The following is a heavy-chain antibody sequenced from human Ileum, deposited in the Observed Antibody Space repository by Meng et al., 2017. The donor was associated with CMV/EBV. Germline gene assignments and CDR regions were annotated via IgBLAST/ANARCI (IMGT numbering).Heavy chain of an antibody. Sequence: QVQLQQWGAGLLKPSETLSLTCAVYGGSLRGHYCNWIRQSPGNGLQWIAEINHVGRTNSNPSLASRVTISQDTSKNQCSLKLTSVTAADTAVYYCARAAARGVPVDLWGQGTLVTVSS. J-gene: IGHJ5*02. D-gene: IGHD3-10*01. CDR2: INHVGRT. CDR1: GGSLRGHY. CDR3: ARAAARGVPVDL. V-gene: IGHV4-34*01.